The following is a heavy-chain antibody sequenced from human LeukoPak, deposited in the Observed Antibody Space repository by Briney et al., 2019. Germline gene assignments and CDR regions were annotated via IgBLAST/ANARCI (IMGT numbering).Heavy chain of an antibody. V-gene: IGHV3-30*18. D-gene: IGHD4-17*01. Sequence: GGSLRLSCAASGFTFSSYGMHRVRQAPGKGLEWVAVISYDGSNKYYADSVKGRFTISRDNSKNTLYLQMNSLRAEDTAVYYCAKSFNYGDYTYFDYRGQGTLVTVSS. CDR2: ISYDGSNK. J-gene: IGHJ4*02. CDR1: GFTFSSYG. CDR3: AKSFNYGDYTYFDY.